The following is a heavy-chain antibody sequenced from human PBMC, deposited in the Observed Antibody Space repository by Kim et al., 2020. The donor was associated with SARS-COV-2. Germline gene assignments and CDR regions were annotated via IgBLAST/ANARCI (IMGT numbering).Heavy chain of an antibody. D-gene: IGHD6-19*01. CDR2: INGNNGNT. CDR1: GYTFTGYD. Sequence: ASVKVSCKASGYTFTGYDISWVRQAPGQGLEWMGWINGNNGNTKYAQKLQGRVTLTTDTSTNTAYMELRSLRSDDTAVYYCAREFYGLGSSDWYDVCDYWGQGTLVTVSP. V-gene: IGHV1-18*01. CDR3: AREFYGLGSSDWYDVCDY. J-gene: IGHJ4*02.